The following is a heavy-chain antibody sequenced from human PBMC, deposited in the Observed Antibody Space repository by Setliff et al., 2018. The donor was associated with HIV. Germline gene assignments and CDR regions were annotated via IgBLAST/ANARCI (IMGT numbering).Heavy chain of an antibody. CDR1: AGSIRSRTYY. J-gene: IGHJ4*02. CDR2: IYYSRST. Sequence: SETLSLTCTVSAGSIRSRTYYWAWTRQPPGKGLEWIGTIYYSRSTYYNPSLNSRATISVDMSKNQFTLILSPVTAADTAVYYCARQTGLRGYYGSNSLYYFDYWGKGMLVTVSS. CDR3: ARQTGLRGYYGSNSLYYFDY. V-gene: IGHV4-39*01. D-gene: IGHD3-10*01.